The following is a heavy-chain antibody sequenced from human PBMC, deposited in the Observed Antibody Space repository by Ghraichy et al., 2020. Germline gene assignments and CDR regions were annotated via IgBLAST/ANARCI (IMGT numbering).Heavy chain of an antibody. V-gene: IGHV3-30*03. D-gene: IGHD6-13*01. J-gene: IGHJ4*02. CDR1: GFIFSGSG. Sequence: PRLSCAASGFIFSGSGMHWVRQAPGKGLEWVAVISYEGSDKYYADSVKGRFTISRDNSKNTLFLQMNSLRAEDTAVYFCATASSSWPRYFDYWGQGTLVTVSS. CDR3: ATASSSWPRYFDY. CDR2: ISYEGSDK.